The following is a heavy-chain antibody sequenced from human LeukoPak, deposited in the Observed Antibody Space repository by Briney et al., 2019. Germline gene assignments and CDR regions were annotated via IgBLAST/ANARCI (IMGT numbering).Heavy chain of an antibody. Sequence: ASVKVSCKASGYTFTSYYMHWVRQAPGQGLEWMGIINPSGGSTSYAQKFQGRVTMTRDTSISTAYMELSRLRSDDTAVYYCARAWPWARSWFDPWGQGTLVTVSS. CDR2: INPSGGST. D-gene: IGHD1-26*01. CDR1: GYTFTSYY. J-gene: IGHJ5*02. CDR3: ARAWPWARSWFDP. V-gene: IGHV1-46*01.